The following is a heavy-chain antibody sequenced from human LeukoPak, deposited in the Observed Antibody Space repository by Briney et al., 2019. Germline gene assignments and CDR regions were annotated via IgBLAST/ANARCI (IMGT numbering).Heavy chain of an antibody. V-gene: IGHV1-2*02. J-gene: IGHJ4*02. CDR2: INPNSGGT. Sequence: ASVKVSCKASGYTFTGYYMHWVRQAPGQGLEWMGWINPNSGGTNYAQKFQGRVTMTRDTSISTAYMELSRLRSDDTAVYYCARAVVPAAIGGYYFDYWGQGTLVTVSS. CDR3: ARAVVPAAIGGYYFDY. CDR1: GYTFTGYY. D-gene: IGHD2-2*01.